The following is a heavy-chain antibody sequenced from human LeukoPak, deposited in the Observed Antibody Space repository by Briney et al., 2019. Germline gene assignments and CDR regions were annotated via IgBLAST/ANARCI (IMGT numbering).Heavy chain of an antibody. J-gene: IGHJ5*02. V-gene: IGHV1-2*02. Sequence: ASVKVSCKASGYTFTGYYMHWVRQAPGQGLEWMGWINPNSGGTNYAQKFQGRVTMTRDTSISTAYMELSRLRSDDTAVYYCAREWAKVVVPAAPTFDPWGQGTLVTVSS. CDR3: AREWAKVVVPAAPTFDP. D-gene: IGHD2-2*01. CDR1: GYTFTGYY. CDR2: INPNSGGT.